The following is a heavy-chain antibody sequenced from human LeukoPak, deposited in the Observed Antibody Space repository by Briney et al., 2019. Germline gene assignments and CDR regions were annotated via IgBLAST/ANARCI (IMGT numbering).Heavy chain of an antibody. J-gene: IGHJ5*02. CDR1: GFTFSSYS. V-gene: IGHV3-48*01. Sequence: GGSLRLSCAASGFTFSSYSMNWVRQAPGKGLEWVSYISSSSSTIYYADSVKGRFTISRDNAKNSLYLQMNSLRAEDTAVYYRAREMFQPQGWFDPWGQGTLVTVSS. D-gene: IGHD3-10*02. CDR2: ISSSSSTI. CDR3: AREMFQPQGWFDP.